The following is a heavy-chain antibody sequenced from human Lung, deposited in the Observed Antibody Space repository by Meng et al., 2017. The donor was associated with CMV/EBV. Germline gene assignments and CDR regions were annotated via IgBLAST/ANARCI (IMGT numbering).Heavy chain of an antibody. CDR3: ARDPYATGWAG. Sequence: QFQLQESGPGLVKPSGTLTLTCAVSGGAISIITWWSWVRQPPGKGLEWIGEIYHSGGTNYTPSLRGRVTISLDKSKNQFSLTLRSVTAADTAAYYCARDPYATGWAGWGQGTLVTVSS. CDR1: GGAISIITW. V-gene: IGHV4-4*02. J-gene: IGHJ4*02. CDR2: IYHSGGT. D-gene: IGHD6-19*01.